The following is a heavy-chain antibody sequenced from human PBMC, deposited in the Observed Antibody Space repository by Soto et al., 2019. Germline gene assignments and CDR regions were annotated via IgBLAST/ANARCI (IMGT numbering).Heavy chain of an antibody. D-gene: IGHD2-8*01. J-gene: IGHJ6*02. Sequence: QVQAVQSGAEVKKPGSSVKVSCKASGGTFSSYVISWVRQAPGQGLEWMGRIIPIFGTAHYAQKFQGRVTITAEDSTSTAYMALSSLRSEDTAVYYCASEIGRTRGMDVWGQGTTITVSS. CDR1: GGTFSSYV. CDR2: IIPIFGTA. V-gene: IGHV1-69*18. CDR3: ASEIGRTRGMDV.